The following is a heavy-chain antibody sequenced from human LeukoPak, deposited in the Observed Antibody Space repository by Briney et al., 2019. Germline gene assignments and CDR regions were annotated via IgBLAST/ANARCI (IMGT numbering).Heavy chain of an antibody. V-gene: IGHV1-8*03. CDR1: GYTFTSYD. J-gene: IGHJ4*02. D-gene: IGHD2-15*01. Sequence: ASVKVSCKASGYTFTSYDINLVRQATGQGLEWMGWMNPNSGNTGYAQKFPGRVTITRNTSISTACMELSSLRCERTAVNYWYSGWGRERRGGSYHFEYWGQGTLVTVSS. CDR3: YSGWGRERRGGSYHFEY. CDR2: MNPNSGNT.